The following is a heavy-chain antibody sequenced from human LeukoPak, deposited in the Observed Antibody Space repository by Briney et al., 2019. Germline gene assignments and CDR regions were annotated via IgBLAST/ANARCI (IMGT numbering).Heavy chain of an antibody. CDR2: ISGSGGST. D-gene: IGHD2-21*01. Sequence: GGCLRLSCAASGFIFSSYAMSSVRQAPGKGLEWVSAISGSGGSTYYADSVKGRFTISRDNSKNTLYLQMNSLRAEKTFLYYCAKSDRGVLGIVVMVATPDYWGQGTLVTVSS. J-gene: IGHJ4*02. V-gene: IGHV3-23*01. CDR1: GFIFSSYA. CDR3: AKSDRGVLGIVVMVATPDY.